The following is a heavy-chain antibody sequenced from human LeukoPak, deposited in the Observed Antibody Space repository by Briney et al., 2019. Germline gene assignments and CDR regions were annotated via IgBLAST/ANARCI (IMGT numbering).Heavy chain of an antibody. CDR3: AKVFVSGYYVSYFDY. CDR1: GFTFSSYA. J-gene: IGHJ4*02. D-gene: IGHD3-3*01. CDR2: ISGSGGST. Sequence: PGGSLRLSCADSGFTFSSYAMSWVRQAPGRGLEWVSAISGSGGSTYYADSVKGRFTISRDNSKNTLYLQMNSLRAEDTAVYYCAKVFVSGYYVSYFDYWGQGTLVTVSS. V-gene: IGHV3-23*01.